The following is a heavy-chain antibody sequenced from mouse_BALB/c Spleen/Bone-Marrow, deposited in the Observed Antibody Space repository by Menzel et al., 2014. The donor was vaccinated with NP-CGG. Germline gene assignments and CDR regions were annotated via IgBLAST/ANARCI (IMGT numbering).Heavy chain of an antibody. D-gene: IGHD2-2*01. V-gene: IGHV5-6-5*01. CDR1: GFTFSSYA. CDR3: AREGGYYGYDDLAWFAY. J-gene: IGHJ3*01. Sequence: EVKLVESGGGLVKPGGSLKLSCAASGFTFSSYAMSWVRQTPEKRLEWVASISSGGSTYYPDSVKGRFTISRDNARNILYLQMRSLRSEDTAMYYCAREGGYYGYDDLAWFAYWGQGTLVTVSA. CDR2: ISSGGST.